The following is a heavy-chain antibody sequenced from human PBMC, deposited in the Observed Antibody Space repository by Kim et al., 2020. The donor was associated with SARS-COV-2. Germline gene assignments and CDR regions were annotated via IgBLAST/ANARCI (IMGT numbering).Heavy chain of an antibody. Sequence: GGSLRLSCAASGFTFISYGMHWVRQAPGKGLEWVAVISYDGSNKYYADSVKGRFTISRDNSKNTLYLQMNSLRAEDTAVYYCAKAAAAGMVGGMDVWGQGTTVTVSS. CDR2: ISYDGSNK. J-gene: IGHJ6*02. V-gene: IGHV3-30*18. CDR1: GFTFISYG. D-gene: IGHD6-13*01. CDR3: AKAAAAGMVGGMDV.